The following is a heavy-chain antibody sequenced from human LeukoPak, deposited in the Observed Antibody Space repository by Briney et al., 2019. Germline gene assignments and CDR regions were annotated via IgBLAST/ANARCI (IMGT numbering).Heavy chain of an antibody. CDR1: GGSFSGYY. CDR2: INHSGST. Sequence: SETLSLTCAAYGGSFSGYYWSWIRQPPGKGLEWIGEINHSGSTNYNPSLKSRVTISVDTSKNQFSLKLSSVTAADTAVYYCARGRNYYDSSGYYGEYYFDYWGQGTLVTVSS. J-gene: IGHJ4*02. D-gene: IGHD3-22*01. V-gene: IGHV4-34*01. CDR3: ARGRNYYDSSGYYGEYYFDY.